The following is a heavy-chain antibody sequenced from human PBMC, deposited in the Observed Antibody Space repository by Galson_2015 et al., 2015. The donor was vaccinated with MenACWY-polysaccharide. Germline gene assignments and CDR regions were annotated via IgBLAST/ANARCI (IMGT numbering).Heavy chain of an antibody. V-gene: IGHV6-1*01. CDR1: GDSVSSHSAA. J-gene: IGHJ4*02. Sequence: CAISGDSVSSHSAAWNWIRQSPSRGLEWLGRTYYRSKWYRDYAVSVKSRIIINPDTSKNQFSLQLNSVTLEGTAVYFCARDLSFWGQETPAPASS. CDR2: TYYRSKWYR. CDR3: ARDLSF.